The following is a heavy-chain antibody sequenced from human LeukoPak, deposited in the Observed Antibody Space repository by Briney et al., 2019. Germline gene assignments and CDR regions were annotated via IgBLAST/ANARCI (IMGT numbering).Heavy chain of an antibody. CDR1: GFTFSNAW. Sequence: GVSLRLSCAASGFTFSNAWMSWVRQAPGKGLEWVGRIKSETDGGTTDYAAPVKGRFTISRDDSKNTLYLQMNSLKTEDTAVYYCTTDPPWLVASYWGQGTLVTVSS. J-gene: IGHJ4*02. V-gene: IGHV3-15*01. CDR2: IKSETDGGTT. D-gene: IGHD6-19*01. CDR3: TTDPPWLVASY.